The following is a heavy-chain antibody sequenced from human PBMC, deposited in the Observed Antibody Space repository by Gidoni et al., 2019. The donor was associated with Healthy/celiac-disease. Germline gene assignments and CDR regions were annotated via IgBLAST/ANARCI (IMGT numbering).Heavy chain of an antibody. Sequence: QVQLVQSGAEVKKPGASVKVSCTASGYTFTGYSMHWGRQAPGQGLEWMGWINPNSGGTNYAQKFQGRVTMTRDTSISTAYMELSRLRSDDTAVYYCARGANYDLYEDLGENLSYWGQGTLVTVSS. J-gene: IGHJ4*02. CDR2: INPNSGGT. CDR1: GYTFTGYS. D-gene: IGHD3-3*01. CDR3: ARGANYDLYEDLGENLSY. V-gene: IGHV1-2*02.